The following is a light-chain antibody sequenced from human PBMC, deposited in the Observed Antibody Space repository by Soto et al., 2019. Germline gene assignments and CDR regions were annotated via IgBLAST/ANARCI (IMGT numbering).Light chain of an antibody. Sequence: DIQMTQNPSSLSASVGDRVTITCQASQDINKNLIWYQQKPGKAPKLLIYDASDLETGVPSRFSGSGSGTGFTFTISSLQPEDFATYYCQQYESLPLTFAQVARL. CDR1: QDINKN. CDR2: DAS. CDR3: QQYESLPLT. J-gene: IGKJ5*01. V-gene: IGKV1-33*01.